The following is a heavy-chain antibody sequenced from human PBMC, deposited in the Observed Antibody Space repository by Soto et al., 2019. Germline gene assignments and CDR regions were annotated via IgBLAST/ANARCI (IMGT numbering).Heavy chain of an antibody. Sequence: PGGSLRLSCAASGFTFSSYSMNWVRQAPGKGLEWVSYISSSSSTIYYADSVKGRFTISRDNAKNSLYLQMNSLRAEDTAVYYCARRLVAVAGRYYYGMDVWGQGTTVTVSS. D-gene: IGHD6-19*01. CDR3: ARRLVAVAGRYYYGMDV. CDR1: GFTFSSYS. CDR2: ISSSSSTI. V-gene: IGHV3-48*01. J-gene: IGHJ6*02.